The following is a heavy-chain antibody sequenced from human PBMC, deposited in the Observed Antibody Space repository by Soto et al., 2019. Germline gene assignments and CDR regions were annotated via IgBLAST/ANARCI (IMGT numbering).Heavy chain of an antibody. CDR1: GGSISSGGYY. J-gene: IGHJ3*02. V-gene: IGHV4-31*03. D-gene: IGHD1-26*01. Sequence: QVQLQESGPGLVKPSQTLSLTCTVSGGSISSGGYYWNWIRQHPGKGLEWIGYMYNSGNTYYNPSLKIRVTVSVDTSKNQFSLKLSSVTAADTAVYYCARSLGYYAFDIWGQGTVVTVSS. CDR3: ARSLGYYAFDI. CDR2: MYNSGNT.